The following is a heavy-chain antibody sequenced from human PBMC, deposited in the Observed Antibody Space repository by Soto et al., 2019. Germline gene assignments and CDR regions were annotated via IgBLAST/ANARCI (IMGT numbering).Heavy chain of an antibody. J-gene: IGHJ3*02. CDR1: GGSISSSSYY. V-gene: IGHV4-39*01. CDR3: ARLYSSGTPGAFDI. Sequence: SDTLSLTWTVSGGSISSSSYYWGWIRQPPGKGLEWIGSIYYSGSTYYNPSLKSRVTISVDTSKNQFSLKLSSVTAADTAVYYCARLYSSGTPGAFDIWGQGTMVTVSS. D-gene: IGHD6-19*01. CDR2: IYYSGST.